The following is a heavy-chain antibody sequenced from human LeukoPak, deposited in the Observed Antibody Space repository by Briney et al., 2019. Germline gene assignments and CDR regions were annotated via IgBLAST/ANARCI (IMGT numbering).Heavy chain of an antibody. D-gene: IGHD6-19*01. Sequence: GGSLRLSCAASSFTFSSYSMNWVRQAPGKGLEWVSSISSSSSYIYYADSVKGRFTIPRDNAKNTVYLQMNSLRAEDTAVYYCASGGGWVFFNWGQGTLVTVSS. J-gene: IGHJ4*02. CDR2: ISSSSSYI. CDR3: ASGGGWVFFN. CDR1: SFTFSSYS. V-gene: IGHV3-21*01.